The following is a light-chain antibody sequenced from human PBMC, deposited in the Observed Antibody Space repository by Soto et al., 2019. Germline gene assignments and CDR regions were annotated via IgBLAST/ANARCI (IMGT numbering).Light chain of an antibody. J-gene: IGLJ3*02. V-gene: IGLV2-8*01. Sequence: QSALTQPPSASGSPGQSVTISCTGTSSDVGDYNYVSWYQQHPGKAPKLMIYEVSKRPSGVPDRFSGSKSGNRASLIVSGLQAEDEAEYYCSSYVGSELVFGGGTKLTVL. CDR3: SSYVGSELV. CDR2: EVS. CDR1: SSDVGDYNY.